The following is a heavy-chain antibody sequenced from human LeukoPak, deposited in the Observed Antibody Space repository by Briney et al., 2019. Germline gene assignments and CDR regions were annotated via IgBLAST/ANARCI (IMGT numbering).Heavy chain of an antibody. D-gene: IGHD4-17*01. J-gene: IGHJ5*02. CDR2: IYHSGST. CDR1: GGSISSGGYY. CDR3: ARDPRLRNNWFDP. V-gene: IGHV4-30-2*01. Sequence: SETLSLTCTVSGGSISSGGYYWSWIRQPPGKGLEWIGYIYHSGSTYYNPSLKSRVTISVDRSKNQFSLKLSSVTAADTAVYYCARDPRLRNNWFDPWGQGTLVTVSS.